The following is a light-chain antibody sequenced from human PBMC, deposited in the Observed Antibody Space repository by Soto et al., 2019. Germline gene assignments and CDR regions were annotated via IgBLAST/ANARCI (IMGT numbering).Light chain of an antibody. CDR2: GAT. J-gene: IGKJ5*01. CDR3: QQLKSYVT. Sequence: IQLTQSPSSLSASVGDRVTITCRASQGISNYLAWYQQKPGKPPRLLIYGATTLHSGVPSRFSGSGSGTDFALTISSLQPEDFATYYCQQLKSYVTFGQGTRLEIK. V-gene: IGKV1-9*01. CDR1: QGISNY.